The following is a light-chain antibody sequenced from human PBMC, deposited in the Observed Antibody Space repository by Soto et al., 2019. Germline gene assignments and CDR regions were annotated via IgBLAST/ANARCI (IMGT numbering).Light chain of an antibody. CDR2: KAS. V-gene: IGKV1-5*03. CDR3: KQYNSYSRT. CDR1: QSISSW. Sequence: DIQMTQSPSTLSASVGDRVTITCRASQSISSWLAWYQQKPGKAPKLLIYKASRLESGVPSTFSGRGPGTEFTLTISNLQPNDFATYNCKQYNSYSRTFGQGTKVEIK. J-gene: IGKJ1*01.